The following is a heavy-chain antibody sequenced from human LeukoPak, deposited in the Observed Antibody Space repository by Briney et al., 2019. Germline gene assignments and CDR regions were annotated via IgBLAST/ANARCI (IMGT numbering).Heavy chain of an antibody. CDR3: SREHALGDF. D-gene: IGHD2-2*01. Sequence: SGRSLRLSCAASGFTFSSYAMHWVRQAPGKGLEWVAVISYDGSNKYYADSVKGRFTISRDNAKNSLYLQMNSLRAEDTAVYYCSREHALGDFWGQGSLVTVSS. CDR2: ISYDGSNK. V-gene: IGHV3-30*04. J-gene: IGHJ4*02. CDR1: GFTFSSYA.